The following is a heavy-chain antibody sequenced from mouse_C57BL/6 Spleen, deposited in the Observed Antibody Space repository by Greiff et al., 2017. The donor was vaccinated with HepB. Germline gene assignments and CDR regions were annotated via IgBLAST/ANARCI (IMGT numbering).Heavy chain of an antibody. V-gene: IGHV8-12*01. CDR2: IYWDDDK. CDR3: ARRANWDEGYAMDY. CDR1: GFSLSTSGMG. Sequence: QVTLKESGPGILQSSQTLSLTCSFYGFSLSTSGMGVSWIRQPSGKGLEWLAHIYWDDDKRYHPSLKSRLTISKDTSRNQVFLKITSVDTADTATYYCARRANWDEGYAMDYWGQGTSVTVSS. D-gene: IGHD4-1*01. J-gene: IGHJ4*01.